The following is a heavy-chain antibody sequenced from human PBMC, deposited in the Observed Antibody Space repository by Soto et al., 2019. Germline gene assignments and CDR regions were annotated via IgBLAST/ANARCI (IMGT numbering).Heavy chain of an antibody. Sequence: PGGYRRLPCRASGVTFANDAMHGVRQAPGKGLEWVSRVSAGGDNTDYADAVKGRFTISRDNSKNTLFLQMTSLRAEDTALYYFANTPTTPYYFHSLG. CDR3: ANTPTTPYYFHS. V-gene: IGHV3-23*01. J-gene: IGHJ4*01. D-gene: IGHD2-2*01. CDR2: VSAGGDNT. CDR1: GVTFANDA.